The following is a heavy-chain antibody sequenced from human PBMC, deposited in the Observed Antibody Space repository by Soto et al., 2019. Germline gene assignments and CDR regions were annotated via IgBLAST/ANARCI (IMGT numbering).Heavy chain of an antibody. CDR3: AGPTVTSLYYGMDV. CDR1: GGSISSGGYY. D-gene: IGHD4-17*01. V-gene: IGHV4-31*03. Sequence: QVQLQESGPGLVKPSQTLSLTCTVSGGSISSGGYYWSWIRQHPGKGLEWIGYIYYSGSTYYNPSLKSRVTISVDPSKNQFSLKLSSVTAADTAVYYCAGPTVTSLYYGMDVWGQGTTVTVSS. CDR2: IYYSGST. J-gene: IGHJ6*02.